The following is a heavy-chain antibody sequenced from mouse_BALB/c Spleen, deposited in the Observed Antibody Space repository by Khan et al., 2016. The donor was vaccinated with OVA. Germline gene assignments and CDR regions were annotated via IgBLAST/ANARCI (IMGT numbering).Heavy chain of an antibody. CDR3: GRGSGDYGFDY. V-gene: IGHV1S137*01. CDR1: GYTFTDFA. CDR2: ISTYYGDA. J-gene: IGHJ3*01. Sequence: QVQLKESGAELVRPGVSVKISCKGSGYTFTDFAMHWVKQSHAKGLEWIGVISTYYGDAKYNQNFKGKATLTVDNSSSTAYMELARLTSEDSAIYSGGRGSGDYGFDYWGQGTLVTVSA. D-gene: IGHD2-13*01.